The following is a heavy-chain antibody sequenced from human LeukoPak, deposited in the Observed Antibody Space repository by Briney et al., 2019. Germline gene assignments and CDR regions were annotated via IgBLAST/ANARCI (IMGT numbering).Heavy chain of an antibody. CDR1: GFTFSSYA. J-gene: IGHJ6*02. Sequence: PGGSLRLSCAASGFTFSSYAMRWVRQAPGKGLEWVAVISYDGSNKYYADSVKGRFTISRDNSKNTLYLQMNSLRAEDTAVYYCAREHHISGWLYYYYYYGMDVWGQGTTVTVPS. D-gene: IGHD6-19*01. CDR3: AREHHISGWLYYYYYYGMDV. V-gene: IGHV3-30-3*01. CDR2: ISYDGSNK.